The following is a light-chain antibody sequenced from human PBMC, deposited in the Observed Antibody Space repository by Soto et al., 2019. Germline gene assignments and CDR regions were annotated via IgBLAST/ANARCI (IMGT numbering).Light chain of an antibody. CDR1: QTVYNGF. V-gene: IGKV3-20*01. CDR3: QQYGSSPT. CDR2: GAS. J-gene: IGKJ4*01. Sequence: ENALTQSPGTPSLSPGERATLPCRASQTVYNGFLAWYQQKPGQAPRLLIYGASSRATGIPDRFSGSGSGTDFTLTISRLEPEDFAVYYCQQYGSSPTFGGGTKVGI.